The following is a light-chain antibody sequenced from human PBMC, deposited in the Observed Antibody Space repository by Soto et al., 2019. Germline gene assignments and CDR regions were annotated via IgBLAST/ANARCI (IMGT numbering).Light chain of an antibody. CDR1: QSVRNY. J-gene: IGKJ1*01. CDR2: DAS. Sequence: EIVLTQSPATLSLSPWGTATLSCRASQSVRNYLAWYQQKPGQAPRLLIYDASNRATGIPARFSGTGSETDFTLTISSLEPEDFAIYYCQQRSKMPLTFGHGTKVDIK. CDR3: QQRSKMPLT. V-gene: IGKV3-11*01.